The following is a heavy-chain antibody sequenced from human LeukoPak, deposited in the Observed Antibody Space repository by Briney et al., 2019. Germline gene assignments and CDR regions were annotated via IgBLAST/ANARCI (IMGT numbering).Heavy chain of an antibody. CDR1: VLSIRTSGMR. J-gene: IGHJ4*02. CDR2: IVWDDVK. V-gene: IGHV2-70*04. Sequence: SGPTLVNPTQTLTVTCTFSVLSIRTSGMRVSSIRQPQGNALEWIGRIVWDDVKFYRTSPKTRLTISKDTAKNQVVLTMSNMDPVDTATYYWARAIVGAWSHHFGYWGQGTLVTVSS. CDR3: ARAIVGAWSHHFGY. D-gene: IGHD1-26*01.